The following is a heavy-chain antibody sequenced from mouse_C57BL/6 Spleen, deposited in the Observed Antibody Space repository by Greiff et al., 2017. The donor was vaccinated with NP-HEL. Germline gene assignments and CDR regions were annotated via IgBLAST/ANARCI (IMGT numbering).Heavy chain of an antibody. J-gene: IGHJ2*01. V-gene: IGHV10-1*01. Sequence: EVQLVESGGGLVQPKGSLKLSCAASGFSFNTYAMNWVRQAPGKGLEWVARIRSKSNNYATYYADSVKDRFTISRDDSESMLYLQMNNLKTEDTAMYYCVRQVLFQAYFDYWGQGTTLTVSS. CDR3: VRQVLFQAYFDY. D-gene: IGHD1-1*01. CDR1: GFSFNTYA. CDR2: IRSKSNNYAT.